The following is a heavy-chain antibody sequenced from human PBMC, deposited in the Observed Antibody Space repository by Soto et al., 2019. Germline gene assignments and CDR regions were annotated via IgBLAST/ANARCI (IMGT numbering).Heavy chain of an antibody. Sequence: EVQLVESGGGLVQPGGSLRLSCAASGFTFSSYSMNWVRQAPGKGLEWVSYISSSSSTIYYADSVKGRFTISRDNAKNSLYLQMNSLRAEDTAVYSCARGEMDIVVVPAAMSDYYYYGMDVWGQGTTVTVSS. CDR2: ISSSSSTI. CDR3: ARGEMDIVVVPAAMSDYYYYGMDV. D-gene: IGHD2-2*03. V-gene: IGHV3-48*01. CDR1: GFTFSSYS. J-gene: IGHJ6*02.